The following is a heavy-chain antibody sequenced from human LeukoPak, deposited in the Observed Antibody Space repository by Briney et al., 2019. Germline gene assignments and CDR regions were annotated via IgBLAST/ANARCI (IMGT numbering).Heavy chain of an antibody. D-gene: IGHD3-10*01. V-gene: IGHV3-33*06. Sequence: GGSLRLSCAASGFTFSSYGMHWVRQAPGKGLEWVAVIWYDGSNKYYADSVKGRFTISRDNSKNTLYLQMNSLGAEDTAVYYCAKEMGHSPHSSGTDWSEGGVGLDYGGQEPWPPSPQ. CDR3: AKEMGHSPHSSGTDWSEGGVGLDY. J-gene: IGHJ4*01. CDR1: GFTFSSYG. CDR2: IWYDGSNK.